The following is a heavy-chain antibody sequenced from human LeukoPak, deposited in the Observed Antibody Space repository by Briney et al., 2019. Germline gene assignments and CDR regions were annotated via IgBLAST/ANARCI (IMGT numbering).Heavy chain of an antibody. J-gene: IGHJ6*02. D-gene: IGHD6-19*01. V-gene: IGHV3-30*18. Sequence: GGSLRLSCAASGFTFSSYGMHWVRQAPGKGLEWVAVISYDGSNKYYADSVKGRFTISRDNSKNTLYLQMNSLRAEDTAVYYCAKSCSVISGCYYGVDVWGQGTKVTVSS. CDR1: GFTFSSYG. CDR3: AKSCSVISGCYYGVDV. CDR2: ISYDGSNK.